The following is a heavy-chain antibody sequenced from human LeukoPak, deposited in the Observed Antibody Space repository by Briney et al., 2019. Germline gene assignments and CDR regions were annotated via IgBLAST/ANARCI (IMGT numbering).Heavy chain of an antibody. V-gene: IGHV4-4*07. J-gene: IGHJ4*02. CDR2: IFTSGTT. D-gene: IGHD1-26*01. CDR1: GASISTYY. Sequence: SQTLSLTCTVSGASISTYYWSWVRQPDGKGREWIGRIFTSGTTNYNPSLKSRVTMSVDTSKNQFSLKLSSVTAADTAVYYCARDRDSGSSSNRYYFDYWGQGTLVTVSS. CDR3: ARDRDSGSSSNRYYFDY.